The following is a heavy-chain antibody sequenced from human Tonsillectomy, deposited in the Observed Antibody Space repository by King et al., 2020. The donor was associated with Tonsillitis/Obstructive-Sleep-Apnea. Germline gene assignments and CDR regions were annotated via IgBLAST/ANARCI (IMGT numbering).Heavy chain of an antibody. CDR3: ARDRDHYQLVRLFDP. V-gene: IGHV3-30*04. J-gene: IGHJ5*02. CDR2: ISYDGRNK. Sequence: QLVESGGGVVQPGRSLRLSCAASGFTFSSYAMHWVRQAPGKGLEWVAVISYDGRNKYYADSVKGRFTISRDNSKNTLYLQMNRLRAEDTAVYYCARDRDHYQLVRLFDPWGQGTLVTVSS. CDR1: GFTFSSYA. D-gene: IGHD2-2*01.